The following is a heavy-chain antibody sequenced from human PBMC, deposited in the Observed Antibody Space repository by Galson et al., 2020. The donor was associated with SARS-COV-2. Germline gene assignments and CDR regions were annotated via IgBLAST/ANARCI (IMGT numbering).Heavy chain of an antibody. V-gene: IGHV6-1*01. D-gene: IGHD5-18*01. CDR2: TYYRSKWYY. Sequence: SETLSLTCAIYGDSVSSNSASWNWIRQSPSRGLEWLGRTYYRSKWYYEYAISVNSRIAVRPDTSRNQFSLQLTSVTPGDTAVYYCAREPSHVDAAMLEFDYWGQGTLVTVSP. CDR3: AREPSHVDAAMLEFDY. J-gene: IGHJ4*02. CDR1: GDSVSSNSAS.